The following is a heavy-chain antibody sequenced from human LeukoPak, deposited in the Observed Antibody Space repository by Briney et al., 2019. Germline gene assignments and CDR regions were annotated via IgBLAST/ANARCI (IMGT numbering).Heavy chain of an antibody. Sequence: SETLSLTCTVYGGSISGYYWSWIRMRPGQGMEWMGEINHSGSTNYNSSLTSRVSISVDTSKNQFSLKLSSVTATGTAVYYCAKVSGWFFDYWGQGTLVTVSS. CDR3: AKVSGWFFDY. CDR1: GGSISGYY. V-gene: IGHV4-34*01. D-gene: IGHD6-19*01. CDR2: INHSGST. J-gene: IGHJ4*02.